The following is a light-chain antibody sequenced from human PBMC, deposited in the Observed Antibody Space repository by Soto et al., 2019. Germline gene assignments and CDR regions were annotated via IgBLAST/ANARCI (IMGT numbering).Light chain of an antibody. J-gene: IGKJ4*01. CDR3: QQYKDWPLT. Sequence: EVVLTQSPGTLSLSPGERATLSCRASQRVSNTYLAWYQQKPGQAPRLLIYGVSSRATGIPDRFSGSGSGTEFTLTISSLQSEDFALYYCQQYKDWPLTFGGGTKVDIK. CDR2: GVS. CDR1: QRVSNTY. V-gene: IGKV3-20*01.